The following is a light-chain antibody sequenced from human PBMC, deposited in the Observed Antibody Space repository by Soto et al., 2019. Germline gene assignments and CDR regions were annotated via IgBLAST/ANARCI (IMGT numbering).Light chain of an antibody. Sequence: QSALTQPASVSGSPGQSITIACSGTRSDMGSYNYVAWYQQFPGKTPKILIYGVSNRPSGVSSRFSGSKSGNTASLTISGLQAEDEADYYCISYTGSSTSDVFGSGTKLTVL. CDR2: GVS. CDR1: RSDMGSYNY. J-gene: IGLJ1*01. CDR3: ISYTGSSTSDV. V-gene: IGLV2-14*01.